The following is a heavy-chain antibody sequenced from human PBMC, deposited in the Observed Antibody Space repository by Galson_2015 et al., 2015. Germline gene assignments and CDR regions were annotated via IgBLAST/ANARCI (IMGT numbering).Heavy chain of an antibody. CDR3: ARDVFNPFDY. V-gene: IGHV3-7*03. J-gene: IGHJ4*02. CDR2: IKQDGSET. CDR1: GFTLDSYW. Sequence: SLRLSCAASGFTLDSYWMNWVRQAPGKGLEWVANIKQDGSETYYVDSVKGRFTISRDNAKNSLYLQMNSLRAEDTAVYYCARDVFNPFDYWGQGTLVTVSS.